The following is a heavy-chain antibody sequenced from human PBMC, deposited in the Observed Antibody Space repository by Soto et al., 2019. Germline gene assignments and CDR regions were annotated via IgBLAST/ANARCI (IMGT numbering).Heavy chain of an antibody. CDR2: IYPGDSDT. CDR1: GYSFTSYW. Sequence: GESLKISCKGSGYSFTSYWIGWVRQMPGKGLEWMGIIYPGDSDTRYSPSFQGQVTISADKSISTAYLQWSSLKASDTAMYYCARLASNPLQYGDYGMDVWGQGTTVTVSS. D-gene: IGHD4-4*01. CDR3: ARLASNPLQYGDYGMDV. V-gene: IGHV5-51*01. J-gene: IGHJ6*02.